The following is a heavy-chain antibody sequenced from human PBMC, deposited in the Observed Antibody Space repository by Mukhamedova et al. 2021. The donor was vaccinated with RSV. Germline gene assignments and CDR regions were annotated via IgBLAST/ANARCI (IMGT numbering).Heavy chain of an antibody. CDR1: GYG. CDR3: AKDYYPSGQWLAPLDS. J-gene: IGHJ4*02. CDR2: IGYSGVSI. D-gene: IGHD6-19*01. V-gene: IGHV3-9*01. Sequence: GYGMHWVRQTPGKGLEWVSGIGYSGVSIGYANSVKGRFTISRDNAKNSLFLQMTGLTTEDTALYFCAKDYYPSGQWLAPLDSWGQG.